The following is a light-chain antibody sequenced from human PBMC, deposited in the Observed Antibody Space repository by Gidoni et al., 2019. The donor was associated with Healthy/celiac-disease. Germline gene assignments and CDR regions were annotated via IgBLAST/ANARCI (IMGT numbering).Light chain of an antibody. J-gene: IGKJ1*01. V-gene: IGKV3-20*01. CDR2: GAS. CDR1: QSVSSSY. Sequence: ALTQSPGTLSLSSGERATLSCRASQSVSSSYLAWYQQKPGQAPRLLIYGASSRATGIPDRFSGSGSGTDFTLTISRLEPEDFAVYYCQQYGSSPRTFGQGTKVEIK. CDR3: QQYGSSPRT.